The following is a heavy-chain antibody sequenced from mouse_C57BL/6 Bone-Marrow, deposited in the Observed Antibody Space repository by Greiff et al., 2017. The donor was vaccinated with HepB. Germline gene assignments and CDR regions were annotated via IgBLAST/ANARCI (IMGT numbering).Heavy chain of an antibody. J-gene: IGHJ3*01. D-gene: IGHD1-1*01. CDR2: IYPRSGNT. V-gene: IGHV1-81*01. Sequence: QVQLQQSGAELARPGASVKLSCKASGYTFTSYGISWVKQRTGQGLEWIGEIYPRSGNTYYNEKFKGKATLTADESSSTAYMELRSLTSEDSAVYFCARRGLYYYGSSSFAYWGQGTLVTVSA. CDR3: ARRGLYYYGSSSFAY. CDR1: GYTFTSYG.